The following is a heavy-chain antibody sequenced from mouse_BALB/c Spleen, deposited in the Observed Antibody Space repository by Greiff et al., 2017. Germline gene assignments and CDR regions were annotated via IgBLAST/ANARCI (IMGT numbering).Heavy chain of an antibody. CDR1: GFTFSSYA. Sequence: EVQLKESGGGLVKPGGSLKLSCAASGFTFSSYAMSWVRQTPEKRLEWVASISSGGSTYYLDSVKGRFTISRDNARNILYLQMSSLRSEDTAMYYCARDTTVDWYFDVWGAGTTVTVSS. D-gene: IGHD1-1*01. CDR3: ARDTTVDWYFDV. CDR2: ISSGGST. V-gene: IGHV5-6-5*01. J-gene: IGHJ1*01.